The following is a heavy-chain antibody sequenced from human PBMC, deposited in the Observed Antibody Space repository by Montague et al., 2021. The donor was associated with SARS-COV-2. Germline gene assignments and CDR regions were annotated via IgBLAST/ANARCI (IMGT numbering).Heavy chain of an antibody. Sequence: SETLSLTCTVSGGSISSSSYYWGWIRQPPGKGLEWIGSIYYSGSTYYNPSLKSRVTISVDTSKNQFSLKLSSVTAADTAVYYCARHVRGGIVATVSGWFDPGGQGTRVTVPS. CDR3: ARHVRGGIVATVSGWFDP. V-gene: IGHV4-39*01. CDR2: IYYSGST. J-gene: IGHJ5*02. CDR1: GGSISSSSYY. D-gene: IGHD5-12*01.